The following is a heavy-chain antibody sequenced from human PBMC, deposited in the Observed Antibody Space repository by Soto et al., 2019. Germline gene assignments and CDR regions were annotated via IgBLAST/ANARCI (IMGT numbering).Heavy chain of an antibody. CDR3: VFLKASGCLNGFAP. V-gene: IGHV1-18*01. D-gene: IGHD6-19*01. CDR2: ISAYNGNT. J-gene: IGHJ5*02. CDR1: GYTFTSYG. Sequence: ASVKVSCKASGYTFTSYGISWVRQAPGQGLEWMGWISAYNGNTNYAQKLQGRVTMTTDTSTSTAYMELRSLRSDDTAVYYCVFLKASGCLNGFAPCAQGSAVPVSS.